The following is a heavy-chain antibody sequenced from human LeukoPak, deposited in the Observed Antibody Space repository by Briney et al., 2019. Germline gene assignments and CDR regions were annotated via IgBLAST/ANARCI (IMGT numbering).Heavy chain of an antibody. CDR1: GGTFSSYA. D-gene: IGHD3-3*01. CDR2: IIPIFGTA. J-gene: IGHJ4*02. Sequence: GASVKVSCKASGGTFSSYAISWVRQAPGQGLEWMGGIIPIFGTANYAQKFQGRVTITADESTSTAYMELSSLRSEDTAVYYCARRHATGADDFWSGYFDYWGQGTLVTVSS. V-gene: IGHV1-69*13. CDR3: ARRHATGADDFWSGYFDY.